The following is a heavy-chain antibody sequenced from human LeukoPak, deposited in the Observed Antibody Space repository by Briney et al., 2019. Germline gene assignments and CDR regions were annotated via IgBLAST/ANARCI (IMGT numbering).Heavy chain of an antibody. J-gene: IGHJ4*02. CDR3: ARDLRSYGVNSFDY. D-gene: IGHD4-17*01. CDR2: INPNNGGT. CDR1: GYTFTGYY. Sequence: AASVKVSCKASGYTFTGYYIYWVRQAPGQGLEWMGWINPNNGGTNYAQKCQGRVTMTRDTSISTAYMELSRLRSDDTAVYYCARDLRSYGVNSFDYWGQGTLVTVSS. V-gene: IGHV1-2*02.